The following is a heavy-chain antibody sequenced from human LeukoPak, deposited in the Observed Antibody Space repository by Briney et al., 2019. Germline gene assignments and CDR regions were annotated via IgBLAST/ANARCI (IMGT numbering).Heavy chain of an antibody. J-gene: IGHJ6*03. CDR2: ISGSGGNT. CDR1: GFTFSRYA. CDR3: ARGGEDYYYYYMDV. V-gene: IGHV3-23*01. Sequence: GGSLRLSCAASGFTFSRYAMSWVRQAPGKGLEWVSLISGSGGNTHYADSVKGRFTISRDNAKNSLYLQMNSLRAEDTALYYCARGGEDYYYYYMDVWGNGTTVTVSS.